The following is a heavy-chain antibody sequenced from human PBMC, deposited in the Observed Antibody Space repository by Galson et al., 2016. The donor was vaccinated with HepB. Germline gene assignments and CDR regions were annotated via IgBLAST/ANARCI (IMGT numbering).Heavy chain of an antibody. CDR1: GFTFSNYW. Sequence: SLRLSCAGSGFTFSNYWMHWVRQAPGKGLVWVSRINGDASSTSYADSVRGRFTISGDIAKNTLYLQMNSLRAEDTAVYYCARGAYYASGRPIGSWFDPWGQGTLVTVSS. J-gene: IGHJ5*02. V-gene: IGHV3-74*01. D-gene: IGHD3-10*01. CDR3: ARGAYYASGRPIGSWFDP. CDR2: INGDASST.